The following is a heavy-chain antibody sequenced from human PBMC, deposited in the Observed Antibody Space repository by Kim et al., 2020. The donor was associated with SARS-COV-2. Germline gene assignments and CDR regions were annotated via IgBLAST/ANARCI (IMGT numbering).Heavy chain of an antibody. D-gene: IGHD3-9*01. CDR3: ARDRVRYFDWLLSRSWYFDY. Sequence: GGSLRLSCAASGFTFSSYAMHWVRQAPGKGLEWVAVISYDGSNKYYADSVKGRFTISRDNSKNTLYLQMNSLRAEDTAVYYCARDRVRYFDWLLSRSWYFDYWGQGTLVTVSS. CDR2: ISYDGSNK. V-gene: IGHV3-30*04. J-gene: IGHJ4*02. CDR1: GFTFSSYA.